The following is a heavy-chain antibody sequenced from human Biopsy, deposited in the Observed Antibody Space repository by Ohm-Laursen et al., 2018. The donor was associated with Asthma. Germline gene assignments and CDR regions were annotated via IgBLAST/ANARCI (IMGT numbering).Heavy chain of an antibody. CDR2: ISTSGGSK. J-gene: IGHJ3*01. V-gene: IGHV3-23*01. CDR3: VKALGGGDGFDV. CDR1: GFTFSSYA. Sequence: SLRLSCTASGFTFSSYAMSWVRQTPDRGLEWVSGISTSGGSKYYADSVKGRFTLSRDNSKTTLSLQMNSLTKGDTAVYYCVKALGGGDGFDVWGLGTTVTVSS.